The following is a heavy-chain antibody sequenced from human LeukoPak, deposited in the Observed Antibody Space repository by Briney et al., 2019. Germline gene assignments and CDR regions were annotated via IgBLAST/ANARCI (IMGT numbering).Heavy chain of an antibody. CDR2: IYDSQIS. Sequence: PSETLSLTCTVSGGSISAYDWSWIRQPPGKGLEWIGNIYDSQISSYNPSLKSRVTISLDTSQNQLSLDLSSVTAADTAVYYCARHSLVFSGSGSYFLNSMDVWGQGTTVTVSS. V-gene: IGHV4-59*08. J-gene: IGHJ6*02. D-gene: IGHD3-10*01. CDR1: GGSISAYD. CDR3: ARHSLVFSGSGSYFLNSMDV.